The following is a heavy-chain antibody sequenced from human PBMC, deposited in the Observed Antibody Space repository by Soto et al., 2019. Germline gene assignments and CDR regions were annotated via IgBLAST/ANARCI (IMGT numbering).Heavy chain of an antibody. J-gene: IGHJ3*02. CDR3: ARDPLITIRALDI. CDR1: GDTFISYT. Sequence: QVQLVQSGAEVKKPGSSVKVSCKASGDTFISYTISWVRQAPGQGLEWIGGIIPIFGTANYAQKFQGRVTITADESTSTAYMELSSLRSEDTAVYYCARDPLITIRALDIWGQGTMVTVSS. D-gene: IGHD3-10*01. V-gene: IGHV1-69*12. CDR2: IIPIFGTA.